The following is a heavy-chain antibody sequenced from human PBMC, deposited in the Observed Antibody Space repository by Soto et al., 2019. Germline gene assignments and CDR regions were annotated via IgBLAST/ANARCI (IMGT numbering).Heavy chain of an antibody. CDR3: ARGMGRYFDL. CDR2: LSASGRT. Sequence: QVHLQESGPGLVKPSETLSLTCAISGASIGNFYWSWIRQPAGKGLESLGRLSASGRTTYSPSLQSRVSMSLARSKNRVYLRLTSASAADTAVYFCARGMGRYFDLWGRGTLVTVSS. CDR1: GASIGNFY. J-gene: IGHJ2*01. D-gene: IGHD2-8*01. V-gene: IGHV4-4*07.